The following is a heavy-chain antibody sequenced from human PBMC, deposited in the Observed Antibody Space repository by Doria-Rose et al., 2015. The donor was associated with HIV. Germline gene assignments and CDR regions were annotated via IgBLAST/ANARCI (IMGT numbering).Heavy chain of an antibody. Sequence: QVTLKESGPVPVKPTETLTLTCTVSGVSLSSPGMGVSWIRQPPGKALEWLASIFADDERSYKTSLKCRLTISRVTSKSQVVLTRTDMDPVDTATYYCARIKSSRWYHKYYFDFWGQGTLVIVSA. CDR3: ARIKSSRWYHKYYFDF. CDR2: IFADDER. CDR1: GVSLSSPGMG. D-gene: IGHD6-13*01. J-gene: IGHJ4*02. V-gene: IGHV2-26*01.